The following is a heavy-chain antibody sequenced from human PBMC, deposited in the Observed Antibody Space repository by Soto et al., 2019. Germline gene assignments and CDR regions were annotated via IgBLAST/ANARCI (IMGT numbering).Heavy chain of an antibody. CDR1: GYTFTSYG. Sequence: QVQLVQSGAEVKKPGASVKVSCKASGYTFTSYGITWVRQAPGQGLEWMGWVNIYEGSTNYAQKFQGRVTMTTDTSTSTVYLELRSLRSDDTAIYCCARERGGYSYGDYWGQGTLVTVSS. J-gene: IGHJ4*02. D-gene: IGHD5-18*01. CDR2: VNIYEGST. CDR3: ARERGGYSYGDY. V-gene: IGHV1-18*01.